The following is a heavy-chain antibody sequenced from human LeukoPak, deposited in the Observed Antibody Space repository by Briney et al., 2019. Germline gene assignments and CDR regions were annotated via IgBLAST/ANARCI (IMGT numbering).Heavy chain of an antibody. V-gene: IGHV3-13*01. Sequence: SGGSLRLSCAASGFTFSSYDMHWVRQATGKGLEWVSAIGTAGDTYYPGSVKGRFTISRENAKNSLYLQMNSLRAGDTAVYYCARGIYSSSWLDRGYYFDYWGQGTLVTVSS. D-gene: IGHD6-13*01. CDR1: GFTFSSYD. J-gene: IGHJ4*02. CDR3: ARGIYSSSWLDRGYYFDY. CDR2: IGTAGDT.